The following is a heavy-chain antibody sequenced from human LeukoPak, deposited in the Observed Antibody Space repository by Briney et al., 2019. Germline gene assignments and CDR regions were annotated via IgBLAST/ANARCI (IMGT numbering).Heavy chain of an antibody. J-gene: IGHJ2*01. V-gene: IGHV4-59*08. D-gene: IGHD6-19*01. Sequence: SETLSLTCTVSGGSISSYYWSWIRQPPGKGLEWIGYIYYSGSTNYNPSLKSRVTISVDTSRNQFSLKLSSVTAADTAVYYCAREAVAGASSDLRGRGTLVTVSS. CDR2: IYYSGST. CDR1: GGSISSYY. CDR3: AREAVAGASSDL.